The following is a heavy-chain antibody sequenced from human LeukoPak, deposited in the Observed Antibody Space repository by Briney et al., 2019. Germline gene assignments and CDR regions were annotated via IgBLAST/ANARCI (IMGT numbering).Heavy chain of an antibody. D-gene: IGHD2-8*02. CDR1: GFTFSSYA. CDR3: AKDPYGWWQPPGWFDP. J-gene: IGHJ5*02. CDR2: ISGSGGST. V-gene: IGHV3-23*01. Sequence: GGSLRLSCAASGFTFSSYAMSWVRQAPGKGLEWVSAISGSGGSTYYADSVKGRFTISRDNSKNTLYLQMNSLRAEDTAVYYCAKDPYGWWQPPGWFDPWGQGTLVTVSS.